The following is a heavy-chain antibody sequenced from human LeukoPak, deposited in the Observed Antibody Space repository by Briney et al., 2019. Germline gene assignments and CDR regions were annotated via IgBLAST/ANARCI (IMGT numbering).Heavy chain of an antibody. J-gene: IGHJ6*03. CDR1: GGTFSSYA. CDR2: IIPIFGTA. Sequence: SVKVSCKASGGTFSSYAISWVRQAPGQGLEWMGGIIPIFGTANYAQKFQGRVTITTDESTSTAYMELSSLRSEDTAVYYCARDRLGITGTIYYYMDGWGKGTTVTVSS. D-gene: IGHD1-7*01. CDR3: ARDRLGITGTIYYYMDG. V-gene: IGHV1-69*05.